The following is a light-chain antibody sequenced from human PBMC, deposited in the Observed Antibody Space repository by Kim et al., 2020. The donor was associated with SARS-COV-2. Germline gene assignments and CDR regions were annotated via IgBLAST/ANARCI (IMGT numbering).Light chain of an antibody. Sequence: PAEAATLSCSASQSIGSSLAWYQHQPGQAPRLLIYDAFNRATGIPARFSGSWSGTDFTLTISSLEPEDFAVYYCQQRSTWYTFGQGTKLEI. CDR3: QQRSTWYT. CDR2: DAF. CDR1: QSIGSS. V-gene: IGKV3-11*01. J-gene: IGKJ2*01.